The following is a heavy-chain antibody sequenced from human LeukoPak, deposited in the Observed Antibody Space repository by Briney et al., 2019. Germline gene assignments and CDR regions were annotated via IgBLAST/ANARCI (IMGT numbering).Heavy chain of an antibody. CDR2: IYYSGST. V-gene: IGHV4-39*01. D-gene: IGHD3-22*01. CDR1: GGSISSSSYY. Sequence: PSETLSLTCTVSGGSISSSSYYRGWIRQPPGKGLEWIGSIYYSGSTYYNPSLKSRVTISVDTSKNQFSLKLSSVTAADTAVYYCARRNQEYYYDSRNWFDPWGQGTLVTVSS. CDR3: ARRNQEYYYDSRNWFDP. J-gene: IGHJ5*02.